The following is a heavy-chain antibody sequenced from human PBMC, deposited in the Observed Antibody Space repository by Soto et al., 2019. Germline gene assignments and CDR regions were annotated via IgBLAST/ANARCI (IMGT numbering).Heavy chain of an antibody. CDR3: ARSSATYYGMDV. V-gene: IGHV1-2*04. CDR2: INPNSGGT. D-gene: IGHD2-2*01. Sequence: QVQLVQSGAEVKKPGASVKVSCKASGYTFTGYYMHWVRQAPGQGLEWMGWINPNSGGTNYAQKCQGWVNMTRDTSVSTAYMELSRLRSDDTAVYYCARSSATYYGMDVWGQGTTVTVSS. CDR1: GYTFTGYY. J-gene: IGHJ6*02.